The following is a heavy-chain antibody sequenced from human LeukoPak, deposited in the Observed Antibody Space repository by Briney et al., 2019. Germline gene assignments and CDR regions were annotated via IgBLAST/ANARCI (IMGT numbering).Heavy chain of an antibody. CDR3: ARDLYSGSAV. D-gene: IGHD1-26*01. CDR2: ISGSSYI. V-gene: IGHV3-21*01. J-gene: IGHJ4*02. CDR1: GLTFSSYS. Sequence: GGSLRLSCAASGLTFSSYSMNWVRQAPGKGLESVSSISGSSYIYYADSVKGRFTISRDNAKNSLYLQMNSLRAEDTAVYYCARDLYSGSAVWGQGTLVTVSS.